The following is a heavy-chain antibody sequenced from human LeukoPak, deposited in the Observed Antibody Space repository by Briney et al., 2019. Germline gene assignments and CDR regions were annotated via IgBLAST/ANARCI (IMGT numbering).Heavy chain of an antibody. CDR1: GGSIGSSSYY. CDR3: ARGQLADWFDP. D-gene: IGHD6-6*01. J-gene: IGHJ5*02. CDR2: IYYSGST. V-gene: IGHV4-39*07. Sequence: SETLSLTCTVSGGSIGSSSYYWGWIRQPPGKGLEWIGGIYYSGSTYYNPSLKSRVTISVDTSKNQFSLKLSSVTAADTAVYYCARGQLADWFDPWGQGTLVTVSS.